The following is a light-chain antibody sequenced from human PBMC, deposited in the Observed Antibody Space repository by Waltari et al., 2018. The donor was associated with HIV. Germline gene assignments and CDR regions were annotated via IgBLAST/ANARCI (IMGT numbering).Light chain of an antibody. J-gene: IGLJ3*02. V-gene: IGLV1-47*01. CDR2: RND. CDR1: SANIGSNY. Sequence: VLTQPPSASGTPGQRVSISCSGSSANIGSNYVYWYQQLPGTAPKLLMYRNDERPSGIPDRFSGSKSGTTASLAISGLRSEDEADYYCAAWDDSLSAWVFGGGTKLTVL. CDR3: AAWDDSLSAWV.